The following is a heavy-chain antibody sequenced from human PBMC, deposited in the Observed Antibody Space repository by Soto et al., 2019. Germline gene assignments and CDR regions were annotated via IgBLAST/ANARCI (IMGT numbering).Heavy chain of an antibody. CDR1: GFTFSSYG. J-gene: IGHJ4*02. CDR2: IWYDGSNK. CDR3: ARGVDTAMVLVY. Sequence: QVQLVESGGGVVQPGRSLRLSCAASGFTFSSYGMHWVRQAPGKGLEWVAVIWYDGSNKYYADSVKGRFTISRDNSKNTLYLQMNSLRAEDTAVYYCARGVDTAMVLVYWGQGTLVTVSS. V-gene: IGHV3-33*01. D-gene: IGHD5-18*01.